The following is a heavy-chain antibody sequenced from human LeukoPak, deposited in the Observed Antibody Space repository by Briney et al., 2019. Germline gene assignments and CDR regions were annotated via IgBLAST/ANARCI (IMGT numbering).Heavy chain of an antibody. Sequence: SVMVSCKASGGTFSSYAISWVRQAPGQGLEWMGGIIPIFGTANYAQKFRGRVTITADESTSTAYMELSSLRSEDTAVYYCASPQHYYDSSGYIFDYWGQGTLVTVSS. CDR3: ASPQHYYDSSGYIFDY. J-gene: IGHJ4*02. CDR2: IIPIFGTA. D-gene: IGHD3-22*01. CDR1: GGTFSSYA. V-gene: IGHV1-69*13.